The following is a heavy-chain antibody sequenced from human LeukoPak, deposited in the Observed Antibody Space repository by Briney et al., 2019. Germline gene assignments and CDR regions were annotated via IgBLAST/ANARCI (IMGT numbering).Heavy chain of an antibody. V-gene: IGHV3-7*05. Sequence: QSGGSLRLSCTASGFTFKNYWMGWVRQPPGRGLEWVANIKQDGSEKYYVDSVKGRFTISRDNAKNSLVLQMSSLRAEDTAVYYCAKTYDISSHYYFDYWGQGTLVTVSS. CDR1: GFTFKNYW. CDR3: AKTYDISSHYYFDY. D-gene: IGHD3-22*01. CDR2: IKQDGSEK. J-gene: IGHJ4*02.